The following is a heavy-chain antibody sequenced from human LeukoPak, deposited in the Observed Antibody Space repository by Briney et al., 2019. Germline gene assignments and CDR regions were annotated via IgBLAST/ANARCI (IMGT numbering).Heavy chain of an antibody. CDR3: TREQDREASATVVGDY. D-gene: IGHD4-23*01. Sequence: GGSLRLSCAASGFTFSNYAMYWVRQAPGKGLEWVSYISSSGGTIHYSDSVKGRFTISRDNAKNSLFLQMNSLRAEDTAVYYCTREQDREASATVVGDYWGQGTLVTVSS. CDR2: ISSSGGTI. J-gene: IGHJ4*02. V-gene: IGHV3-48*01. CDR1: GFTFSNYA.